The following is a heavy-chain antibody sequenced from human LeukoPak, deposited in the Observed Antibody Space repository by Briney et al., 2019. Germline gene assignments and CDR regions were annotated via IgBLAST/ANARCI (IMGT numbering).Heavy chain of an antibody. CDR3: SKGVHLWLPIDY. J-gene: IGHJ4*02. Sequence: GGSLRLSCAASGFTFSSYAMHWVRQAPGKGLEWVAVISYDGSNKYYADSVKGRFTISRDNSKNTLYLQMNSLRAEDTAVYYCSKGVHLWLPIDYWGQGTLVTVSS. D-gene: IGHD5-18*01. V-gene: IGHV3-30-3*01. CDR2: ISYDGSNK. CDR1: GFTFSSYA.